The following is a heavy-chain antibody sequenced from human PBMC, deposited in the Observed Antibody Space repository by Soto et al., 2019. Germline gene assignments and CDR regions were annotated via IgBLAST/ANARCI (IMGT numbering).Heavy chain of an antibody. J-gene: IGHJ3*02. CDR1: GYSFINYW. Sequence: PGESLKISCKASGYSFINYWIGWVRQMPGKGLEWMGIIYPGDSDTRYSPSFQGHVTMSVDMSINTAYLQWSSLKASDTARYYCARPTVTNDAFDMWGPGTLVTV. D-gene: IGHD4-17*01. V-gene: IGHV5-51*01. CDR3: ARPTVTNDAFDM. CDR2: IYPGDSDT.